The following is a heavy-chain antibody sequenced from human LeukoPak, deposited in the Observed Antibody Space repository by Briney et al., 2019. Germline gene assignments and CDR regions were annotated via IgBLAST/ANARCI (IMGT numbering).Heavy chain of an antibody. V-gene: IGHV1-69*13. CDR2: IIPIFGTA. J-gene: IGHJ4*02. D-gene: IGHD2-2*01. CDR1: GGTFSSYA. Sequence: SVKVSCKASGGTFSSYAISWVRQAPGQGLEWIGGIIPIFGTANYAQKFQGRVTITADESTSTAYMELSSLRSEDTAVYYCARGPYYCSSTSCYSLQSDYWGQGTLVTVSS. CDR3: ARGPYYCSSTSCYSLQSDY.